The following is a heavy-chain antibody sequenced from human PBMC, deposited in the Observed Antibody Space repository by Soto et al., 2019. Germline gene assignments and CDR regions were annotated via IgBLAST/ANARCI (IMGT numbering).Heavy chain of an antibody. J-gene: IGHJ6*02. D-gene: IGHD6-13*01. CDR3: ARRAYSSSYYYAMDF. Sequence: SLKISCKCSGYSFTSYRIGWVRQMPGKGLEWMGIIYPGDSDTRYSPSFQGQVTISADKSISTAYLQWSSLKASDTAMYYCARRAYSSSYYYAMDFWGQGTTVTGSS. CDR1: GYSFTSYR. V-gene: IGHV5-51*01. CDR2: IYPGDSDT.